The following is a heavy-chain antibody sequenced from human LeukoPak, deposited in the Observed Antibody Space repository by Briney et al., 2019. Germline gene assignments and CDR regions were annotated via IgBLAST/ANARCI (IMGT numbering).Heavy chain of an antibody. D-gene: IGHD5-24*01. CDR3: ARDRDGYNYDFDY. CDR2: MNPNSGNT. Sequence: ASVKVSCKASGYTFTSYDINWVRQATGQGLEWMGWMNPNSGNTGYAQKFQGRVTMTRNTSISTAYMELSSLRSDDTAVYYCARDRDGYNYDFDYWGQGTLVTVSS. V-gene: IGHV1-8*01. J-gene: IGHJ4*02. CDR1: GYTFTSYD.